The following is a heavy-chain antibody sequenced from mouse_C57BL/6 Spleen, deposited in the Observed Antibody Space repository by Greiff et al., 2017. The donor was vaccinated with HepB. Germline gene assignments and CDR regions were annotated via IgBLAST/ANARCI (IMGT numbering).Heavy chain of an antibody. J-gene: IGHJ2*01. CDR3: ARHEDRIYYGNYLYYFDY. V-gene: IGHV1-62-2*01. CDR2: FYPGSGSI. Sequence: VQLQQSGAELVKPGASVKLSCKASGYTFTEYTIHWVKQRSGQGLEWIGWFYPGSGSIKYNEKFKDKATLTADKSSSTVYMELSRLTSEDSAVYFCARHEDRIYYGNYLYYFDYWGQGTTLTVSS. CDR1: GYTFTEYT. D-gene: IGHD2-1*01.